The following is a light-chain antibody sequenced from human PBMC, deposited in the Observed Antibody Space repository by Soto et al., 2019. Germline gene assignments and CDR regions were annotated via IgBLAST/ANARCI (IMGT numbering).Light chain of an antibody. J-gene: IGKJ4*01. CDR1: QNIDRY. Sequence: DIQMTQSPSSLSTSVGDRVTITCRASQNIDRYLHWYQERPGEAPTLLIYGASGLHSGVPSRFTGSGSGTIFTLTISSLQPEDSAPSYCQQSYSTPPSFGGGTKVEI. CDR3: QQSYSTPPS. CDR2: GAS. V-gene: IGKV1-39*01.